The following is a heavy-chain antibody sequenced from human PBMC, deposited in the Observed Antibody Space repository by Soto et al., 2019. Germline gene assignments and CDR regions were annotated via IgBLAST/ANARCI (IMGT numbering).Heavy chain of an antibody. CDR1: VDSVSSNSAA. J-gene: IGHJ5*02. D-gene: IGHD3-9*01. V-gene: IGHV6-1*01. CDR2: TYYRSKWYN. Sequence: PSQTLSLTCAISVDSVSSNSAAWNWIRQSPSRGLEWLGRTYYRSKWYNDYAVSVKSRITINPDTSKNQFSLQLNSVTPEDTAVYYCARARRYFDWLDWFDPWGQGTLVTVSS. CDR3: ARARRYFDWLDWFDP.